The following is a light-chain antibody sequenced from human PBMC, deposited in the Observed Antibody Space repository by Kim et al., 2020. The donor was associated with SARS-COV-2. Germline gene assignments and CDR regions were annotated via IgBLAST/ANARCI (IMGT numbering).Light chain of an antibody. CDR2: EDN. Sequence: ITISCTRSSGSIASNYVHCYQQRPGSAPTTVIYEDNQRLSGVPDRFSGSIDSSSNSASLTISGLTTEDEADYYCQSYDTSNQGVVFGGGTQLTVL. V-gene: IGLV6-57*03. J-gene: IGLJ2*01. CDR3: QSYDTSNQGVV. CDR1: SGSIASNY.